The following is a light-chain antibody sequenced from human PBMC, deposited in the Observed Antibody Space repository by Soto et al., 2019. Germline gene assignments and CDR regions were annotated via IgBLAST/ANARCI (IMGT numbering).Light chain of an antibody. J-gene: IGKJ1*01. CDR3: QQANSFPRT. CDR1: QAISTW. CDR2: AAS. Sequence: DIQMTQSPSSVSASVRDRVTITCRASQAISTWLAWYQQKPGKAPKLLIYAASNLQTGVPSRFSGSGSGTDFTLTISSLQPEDFATYYCQQANSFPRTFGQGTKVEIK. V-gene: IGKV1D-12*01.